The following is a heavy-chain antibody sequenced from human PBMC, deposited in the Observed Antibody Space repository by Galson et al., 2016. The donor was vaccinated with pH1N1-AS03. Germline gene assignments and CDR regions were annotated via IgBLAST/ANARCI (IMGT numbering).Heavy chain of an antibody. Sequence: PALVKPTQTLTLTCTSSGFSLRTSGVGVGWIRQAPGKALEWLEIIYWNDDIRYSPSLRNRLTITKDTSKSQVVLTMTNMDPVDTATYFCARAYYGDFADWFDPWGQGTLVTVSS. CDR1: GFSLRTSGVG. J-gene: IGHJ5*02. D-gene: IGHD4-17*01. CDR3: ARAYYGDFADWFDP. CDR2: IYWNDDI. V-gene: IGHV2-5*01.